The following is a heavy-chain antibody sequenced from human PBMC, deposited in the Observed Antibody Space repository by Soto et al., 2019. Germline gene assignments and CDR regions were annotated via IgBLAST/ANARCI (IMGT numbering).Heavy chain of an antibody. CDR3: AKYCSSDVCFDY. Sequence: GALRLSCASSGFTFSSCSMNWVRQAPGKGLEWVSFISGSGDTKYYADSVKGRFTISRDNAKNSLYLQMSSLRDEDTAVYYCAKYCSSDVCFDYWGQGTLVTVSS. J-gene: IGHJ4*02. CDR1: GFTFSSCS. V-gene: IGHV3-48*02. CDR2: ISGSGDTK. D-gene: IGHD2-8*02.